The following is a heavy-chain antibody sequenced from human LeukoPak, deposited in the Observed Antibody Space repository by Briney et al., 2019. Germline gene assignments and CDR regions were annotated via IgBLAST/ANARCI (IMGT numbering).Heavy chain of an antibody. D-gene: IGHD1-26*01. CDR2: INPSGGST. J-gene: IGHJ4*02. Sequence: ASVKVSCKASGYTFTSYYMHWVRQAPGQGLEWMGIINPSGGSTSYAQKFQGRVTMTRDTSTSTVYMELSSLRSEDTAVYYCELVGATNPTSDYWGQGTLVTVSS. CDR3: ELVGATNPTSDY. CDR1: GYTFTSYY. V-gene: IGHV1-46*01.